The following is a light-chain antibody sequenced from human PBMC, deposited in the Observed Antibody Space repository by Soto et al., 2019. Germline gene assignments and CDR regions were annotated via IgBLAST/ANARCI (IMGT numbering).Light chain of an antibody. CDR3: QQSFSPLLT. Sequence: DIQMTQSPSSVSASVGDRVTITCRASQTLSNYLTWFQQKPGKAPKVLIYGASTLQSGVPSRFSCSGSGAEFTLTISNLQPEDSATYYCQQSFSPLLTFGGGTKVEIK. CDR1: QTLSNY. V-gene: IGKV1-39*01. J-gene: IGKJ4*01. CDR2: GAS.